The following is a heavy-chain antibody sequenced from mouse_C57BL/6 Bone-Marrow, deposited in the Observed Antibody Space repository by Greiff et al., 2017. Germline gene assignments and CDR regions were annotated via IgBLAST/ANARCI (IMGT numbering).Heavy chain of an antibody. CDR3: AREGYYFWYFDV. Sequence: VQLQQSGAELVMPGASVKLSCKASGYTFTSYWLHWVKQRPGQGLEWIGEIDPSGSYTNYNQKFKGKTPLTVDKSSSTAYMQISSLTSEDSAVYYCAREGYYFWYFDVWGTGTTVTVSS. J-gene: IGHJ1*03. CDR1: GYTFTSYW. V-gene: IGHV1-69*01. CDR2: IDPSGSYT. D-gene: IGHD2-3*01.